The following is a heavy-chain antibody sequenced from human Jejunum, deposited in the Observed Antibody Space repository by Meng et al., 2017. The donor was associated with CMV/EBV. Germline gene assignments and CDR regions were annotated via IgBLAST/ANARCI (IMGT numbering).Heavy chain of an antibody. Sequence: TYGMHWVGQAPGKGLEWVTFISNDGSNKYYGDSVKGRFTISRDNSKNTLYLQMNSLRAEDTSVYYCVKDRGVPYYESLTGYSYFDYWGQGALVTVSS. CDR1: TYG. CDR2: ISNDGSNK. D-gene: IGHD3-9*01. V-gene: IGHV3-30*02. CDR3: VKDRGVPYYESLTGYSYFDY. J-gene: IGHJ4*02.